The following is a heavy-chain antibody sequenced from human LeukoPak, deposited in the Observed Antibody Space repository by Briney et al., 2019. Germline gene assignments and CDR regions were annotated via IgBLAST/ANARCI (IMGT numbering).Heavy chain of an antibody. V-gene: IGHV3-30-3*01. J-gene: IGHJ4*02. D-gene: IGHD5-12*01. CDR3: ARGPYRVHSGYDEGDY. Sequence: PGGSLRLSCAASGFTFSSYAMHWVRQAPGKGLEWVAVISYDGSNKYYTDSVKGRFTISRDNSKNTLYLQMNSLRAEDTAVYYCARGPYRVHSGYDEGDYWGQGTLVTVSS. CDR1: GFTFSSYA. CDR2: ISYDGSNK.